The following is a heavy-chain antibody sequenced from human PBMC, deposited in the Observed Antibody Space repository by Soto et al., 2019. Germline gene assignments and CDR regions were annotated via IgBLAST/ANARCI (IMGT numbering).Heavy chain of an antibody. CDR1: GYSFTDYH. D-gene: IGHD2-8*01. J-gene: IGHJ6*02. CDR2: INPKSGGT. Sequence: ASVKVSCKASGYSFTDYHIHWVRQAPGQGLEWLGRINPKSGGTSTAQKFQGWVTMTTGTSISTASMELTRLTSDDTAIYYCARGDSTDCSNGVCSFFYNHDMDVWGQGTTVTVSS. V-gene: IGHV1-2*04. CDR3: ARGDSTDCSNGVCSFFYNHDMDV.